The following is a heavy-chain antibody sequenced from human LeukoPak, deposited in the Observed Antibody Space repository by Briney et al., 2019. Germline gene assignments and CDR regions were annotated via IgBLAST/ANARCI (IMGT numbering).Heavy chain of an antibody. CDR2: IYYSGST. J-gene: IGHJ4*02. CDR3: AREGNLKFDY. D-gene: IGHD4-23*01. CDR1: GGSISSYY. V-gene: IGHV4-59*01. Sequence: SETLSLTCTVSGGSISSYYWSWIRQPPGKGLEWIGYIYYSGSTNYNPSLKSRVTISVDTSKNQFSLKLSSVTAADTAVYYCAREGNLKFDYWGQGTLVTVSS.